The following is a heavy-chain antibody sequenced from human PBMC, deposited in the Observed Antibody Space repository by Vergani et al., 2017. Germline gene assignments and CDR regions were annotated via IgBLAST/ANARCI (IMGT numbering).Heavy chain of an antibody. J-gene: IGHJ6*02. CDR3: TTDPRDYGDGSCCSLGGHHYYCMDV. CDR2: IKSTFDRGTT. Sequence: EVQLVESGGGIVKPGGSLRLSCVASGFSFRNAWMNWVRRTPGKGLEWVGRIKSTFDRGTTDYAAGVKCRFTISTADSKYMLFLQMNGLKTVVIGVYYCTTDPRDYGDGSCCSLGGHHYYCMDVWGQGTTVTVSS. D-gene: IGHD4/OR15-4a*01. V-gene: IGHV3-15*01. CDR1: GFSFRNAW.